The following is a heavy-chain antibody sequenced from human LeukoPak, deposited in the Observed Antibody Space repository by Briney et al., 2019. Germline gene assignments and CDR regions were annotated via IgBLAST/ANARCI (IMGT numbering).Heavy chain of an antibody. CDR2: IKQDGSEK. CDR3: ARGALGGYDERYYFDY. Sequence: QPGNSLRLSCSVSGFSFSNYGMHWVRQAPGKGLEWVANIKQDGSEKYYVDSVKGRFTISRDNAKNSLYLQMNSLRAEDTAVYYCARGALGGYDERYYFDYWGQGTLVTVSS. D-gene: IGHD5-12*01. J-gene: IGHJ4*02. CDR1: GFSFSNYG. V-gene: IGHV3-7*01.